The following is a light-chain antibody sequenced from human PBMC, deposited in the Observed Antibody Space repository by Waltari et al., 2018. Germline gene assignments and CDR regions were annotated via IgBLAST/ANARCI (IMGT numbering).Light chain of an antibody. J-gene: IGKJ4*01. Sequence: DIQMTQSPSSVSASVGDRVTITCRASQGIGSWLAWYQQKPGTAPKRLIYGASDLQRGVPSRFSGRGSGTDFTLTINSLQPEDFATYYCQQATSFPHTFGCGTKVEIK. CDR3: QQATSFPHT. V-gene: IGKV1-12*01. CDR2: GAS. CDR1: QGIGSW.